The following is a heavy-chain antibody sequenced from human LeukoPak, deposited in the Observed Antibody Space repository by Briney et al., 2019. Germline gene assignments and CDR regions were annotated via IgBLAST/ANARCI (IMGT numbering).Heavy chain of an antibody. Sequence: SETLSLTCTVSGYSISSGYYWGWIRQPPGKGLEWIGSIYHSGSTFYIPSLKSRVTLSVDTSKNQFSLKLPSVTAADTAVYYCARVVTNWFVPWGQGTLVTVSS. V-gene: IGHV4-38-2*02. J-gene: IGHJ5*02. CDR1: GYSISSGYY. CDR3: ARVVTNWFVP. D-gene: IGHD2-21*02. CDR2: IYHSGST.